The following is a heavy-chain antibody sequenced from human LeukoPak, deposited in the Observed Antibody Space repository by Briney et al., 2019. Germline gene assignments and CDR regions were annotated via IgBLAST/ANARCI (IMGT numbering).Heavy chain of an antibody. Sequence: SETLSLSCIVSGGSISGDYWSWIRQPAGKGLEWIGRIYTSGSTNSNPSLKSRVTMSLDTSKNQFSLKLNSVTAADTAVYYCAREGIAAAEGTFDIWGRGTMVTVSS. J-gene: IGHJ3*02. D-gene: IGHD6-13*01. CDR1: GGSISGDY. V-gene: IGHV4-4*07. CDR3: AREGIAAAEGTFDI. CDR2: IYTSGST.